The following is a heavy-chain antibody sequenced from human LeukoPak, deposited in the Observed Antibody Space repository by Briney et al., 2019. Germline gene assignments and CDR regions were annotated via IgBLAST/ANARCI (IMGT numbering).Heavy chain of an antibody. D-gene: IGHD2-2*01. J-gene: IGHJ6*04. CDR3: AKSPYCSSTSCRYYYYGMDV. CDR1: GFTFSSYA. CDR2: ISGSGGST. V-gene: IGHV3-23*01. Sequence: GGSLRLFCAASGFTFSSYAMSWVRQAPGKGLEWVSAISGSGGSTYYADSVKGRFTISRDNSKNTLYLQMNSLRAEDTAVYYCAKSPYCSSTSCRYYYYGMDVWGKGTTVTVSS.